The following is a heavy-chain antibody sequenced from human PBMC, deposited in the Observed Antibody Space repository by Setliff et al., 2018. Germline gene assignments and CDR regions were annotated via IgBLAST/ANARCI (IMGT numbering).Heavy chain of an antibody. CDR1: GYSISSGHF. CDR3: ARGRMRGSCSGPSCTYDPFDF. CDR2: IFHSGST. Sequence: PSETLSLTCGVSGYSISSGHFWGWIRQPPGKGLEWLGNIFHSGSTYYNPTLNSRVTMSVDTSKNQFSLMLTSVTAADTAVYYCARGRMRGSCSGPSCTYDPFDFWGQGSPVTV. V-gene: IGHV4-38-2*01. D-gene: IGHD2-2*01. J-gene: IGHJ4*02.